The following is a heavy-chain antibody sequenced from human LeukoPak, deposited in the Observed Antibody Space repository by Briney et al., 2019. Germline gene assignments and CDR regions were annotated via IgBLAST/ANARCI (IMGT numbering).Heavy chain of an antibody. V-gene: IGHV3-49*04. CDR3: TRYVGSGGLGAYHDY. CDR1: GFTFGDYA. Sequence: GGSLRLSCTASGFTFGDYAMSWVRQAPGKGLEWVGFIRSKAYGGTTEYAASVKGRFTISRDDSKSIAYLQMNSLKTEDTAVYYCTRYVGSGGLGAYHDYWGQGTLVTVSS. CDR2: IRSKAYGGTT. J-gene: IGHJ4*02. D-gene: IGHD1-26*01.